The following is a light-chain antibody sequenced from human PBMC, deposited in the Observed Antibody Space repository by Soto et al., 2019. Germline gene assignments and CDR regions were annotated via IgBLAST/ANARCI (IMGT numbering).Light chain of an antibody. V-gene: IGLV3-21*04. Sequence: SYELTQPPSVSVAPGKTARITCGGNNIGSKSVHWYQQKPGQAPVLVIYYDSDRPSGIPERFSGSNSGNTATLTISRVEAGDEGDYYCQVWDSSSDHHVVFGGGTQLTVL. CDR3: QVWDSSSDHHVV. J-gene: IGLJ2*01. CDR2: YDS. CDR1: NIGSKS.